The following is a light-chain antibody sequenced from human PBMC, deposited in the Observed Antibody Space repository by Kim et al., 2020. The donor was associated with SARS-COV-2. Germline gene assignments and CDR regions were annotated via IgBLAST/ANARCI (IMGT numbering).Light chain of an antibody. J-gene: IGLJ3*02. CDR1: SSNIGAGYH. CDR2: GNT. CDR3: QSFDNSLSGWV. Sequence: QSVLTQPPSVSGAPGQRVTISCTGSSSNIGAGYHVHWYQQLPGTPPKLLIYGNTNRPSGVPDRFSGSQSGTSASLAITGLQAEDEADYYCQSFDNSLSGWVFGGGTQLTVL. V-gene: IGLV1-40*01.